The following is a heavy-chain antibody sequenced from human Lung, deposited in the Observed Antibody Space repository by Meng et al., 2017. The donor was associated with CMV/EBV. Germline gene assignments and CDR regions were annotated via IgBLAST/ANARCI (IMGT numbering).Heavy chain of an antibody. Sequence: SCTASGITVRTNYMSWVRQAPGKGLEWVSSIYTGDDTYYADSVKGRFSISRDNSKNTLYLQMNSLRAEDTAVYYCARDGDYDILTYDDWGQGTLVTVSS. J-gene: IGHJ4*02. V-gene: IGHV3-53*01. CDR1: GITVRTNY. CDR3: ARDGDYDILTYDD. D-gene: IGHD3-9*01. CDR2: IYTGDDT.